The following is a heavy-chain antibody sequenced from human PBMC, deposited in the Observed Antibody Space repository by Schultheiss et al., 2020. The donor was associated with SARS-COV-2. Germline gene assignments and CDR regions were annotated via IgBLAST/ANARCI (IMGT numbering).Heavy chain of an antibody. Sequence: GESLKISCTASGFTSYAWMSWVRQAPGKGLEWVGRIKSKTDGGTTDYAAPVKGRFTISRDDSKNTLYLQMNSLKTEDTAVYYCTTLIRGSFDYWGQGTLVTVSS. V-gene: IGHV3-15*01. D-gene: IGHD3-10*01. J-gene: IGHJ4*02. CDR1: GFTSYAW. CDR2: IKSKTDGGTT. CDR3: TTLIRGSFDY.